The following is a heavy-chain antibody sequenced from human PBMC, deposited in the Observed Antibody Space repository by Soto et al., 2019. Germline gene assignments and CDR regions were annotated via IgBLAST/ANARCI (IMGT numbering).Heavy chain of an antibody. CDR1: GGSISSGGYY. Sequence: SETLSLTCTVSGGSISSGGYYWSWIRQHPGKGLEWIGYIYYSGSTYYNPSLKSRVTISVDTSKNQFSLKLSSVTAADTAVYYCARDGGGTTQGNNWFDPWGQGTLVTVSS. D-gene: IGHD1-1*01. J-gene: IGHJ5*02. V-gene: IGHV4-31*03. CDR3: ARDGGGTTQGNNWFDP. CDR2: IYYSGST.